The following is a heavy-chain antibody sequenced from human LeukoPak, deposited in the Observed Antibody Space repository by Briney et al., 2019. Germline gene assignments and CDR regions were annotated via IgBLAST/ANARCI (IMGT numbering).Heavy chain of an antibody. CDR1: GGSFSGYY. J-gene: IGHJ4*02. Sequence: SETLSLTCAVYGGSFSGYYWSWIRQPPGKGLEWIGEINHSGSTNYNPSLKSRVTISVDTSKNQFSLKLSSVTAADTAVYYCARDRSYDRGNFDYWGQGTLVTVSS. V-gene: IGHV4-34*01. CDR2: INHSGST. CDR3: ARDRSYDRGNFDY. D-gene: IGHD3-16*01.